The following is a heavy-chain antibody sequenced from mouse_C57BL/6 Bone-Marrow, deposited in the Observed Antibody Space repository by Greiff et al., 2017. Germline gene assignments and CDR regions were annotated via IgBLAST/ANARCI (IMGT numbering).Heavy chain of an antibody. CDR1: GFTFSDYY. Sequence: EVKVVESEGGLVQPGSSMKLSCTASGFTFSDYYMAWVRQVPEKGLEWVANINYDGSSTYYLDSLKSRFIISRDNAKNILYLQMSSLKSEDTATYYCARESWVVALDYWGQGTTLTVSS. V-gene: IGHV5-16*01. D-gene: IGHD1-1*01. CDR3: ARESWVVALDY. CDR2: INYDGSST. J-gene: IGHJ2*01.